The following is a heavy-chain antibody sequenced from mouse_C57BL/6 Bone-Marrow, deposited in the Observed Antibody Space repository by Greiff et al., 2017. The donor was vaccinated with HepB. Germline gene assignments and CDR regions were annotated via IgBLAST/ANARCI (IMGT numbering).Heavy chain of an antibody. J-gene: IGHJ4*01. Sequence: EVKLMESGGGLVQPGGSLKLSCAASGFTFSDYYMYWVRQTPEKRLEWVAYISNGGGSTYYPDTVKGRFTISRDNAKNTLYLQMSRLKSEDTAMYYCARLFGYYGSSYGANAMDYWGQGTSVTVSS. D-gene: IGHD1-1*01. CDR3: ARLFGYYGSSYGANAMDY. V-gene: IGHV5-12*01. CDR1: GFTFSDYY. CDR2: ISNGGGST.